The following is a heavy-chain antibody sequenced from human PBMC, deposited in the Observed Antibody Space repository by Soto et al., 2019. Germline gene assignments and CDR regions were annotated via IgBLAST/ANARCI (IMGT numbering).Heavy chain of an antibody. J-gene: IGHJ6*02. V-gene: IGHV4-30-4*01. D-gene: IGHD2-21*02. Sequence: SETLSLTCTVSGGSISSGDYYWSWIRQPPGKGLEWIGYIYYSGSTYYNPSLKSRVTISVDTSKNQFSLKLSSVTAADTAVYYCARVPYWGGDFYSPSYYGMDGWGQGTTVTVPS. CDR3: ARVPYWGGDFYSPSYYGMDG. CDR2: IYYSGST. CDR1: GGSISSGDYY.